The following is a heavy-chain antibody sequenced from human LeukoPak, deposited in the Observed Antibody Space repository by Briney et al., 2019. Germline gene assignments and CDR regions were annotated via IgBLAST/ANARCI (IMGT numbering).Heavy chain of an antibody. V-gene: IGHV4-38-2*02. CDR1: GYSITSDYY. Sequence: SETLSLTCTVSGYSITSDYYWGWIRQPPGKGLEWIGSIYQSGGTYYNPSLKSRVTISVDTSKNQFSLNLSSVTAADTAVYYCARCGPGQLYFDYWGQGALVTVSS. D-gene: IGHD2-2*01. CDR2: IYQSGGT. CDR3: ARCGPGQLYFDY. J-gene: IGHJ4*02.